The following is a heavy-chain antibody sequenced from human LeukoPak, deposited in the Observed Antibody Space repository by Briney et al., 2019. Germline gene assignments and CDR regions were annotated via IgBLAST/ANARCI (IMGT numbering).Heavy chain of an antibody. Sequence: GGSLRLSCAASGFTFSSYEMNWVRQAPGKGLEWVSYISSSGSTIYYADSVKGRFTISRGNAKNSLYLQMNSLRAEDTAVYYCARDSALYCSGGSCYSPRFDYWGQGTLVTVSS. D-gene: IGHD2-15*01. V-gene: IGHV3-48*03. CDR3: ARDSALYCSGGSCYSPRFDY. CDR2: ISSSGSTI. J-gene: IGHJ4*02. CDR1: GFTFSSYE.